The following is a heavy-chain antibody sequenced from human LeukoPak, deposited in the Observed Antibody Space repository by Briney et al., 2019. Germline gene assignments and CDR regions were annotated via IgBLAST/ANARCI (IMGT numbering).Heavy chain of an antibody. CDR2: ISSSSNYT. CDR3: ARRPNGFDI. Sequence: GGSLRLSCAASGFTFSDYYMSWIRQAPGKGLECISYISSSSNYTNYADSVKGRFTISRDNAKNSLYLQMNSLRAEDTAVYYCARRPNGFDIWGQGTVVTVSS. CDR1: GFTFSDYY. V-gene: IGHV3-11*06. J-gene: IGHJ3*02. D-gene: IGHD6-6*01.